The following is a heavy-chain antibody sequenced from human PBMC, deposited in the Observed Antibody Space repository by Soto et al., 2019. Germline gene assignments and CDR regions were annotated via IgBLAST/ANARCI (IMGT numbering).Heavy chain of an antibody. CDR1: GFTFSSYA. CDR2: ISYDGSNK. Sequence: QVQLVESGGGVVQPGRSLRLSCAASGFTFSSYAMHWVRQAPGKGLEWVAVISYDGSNKYYADSVKGRFTISRDNSKNTLYLQMNSLRAEDTAVYYCARDSGYGGNHYLDYWGQETLVTVSS. J-gene: IGHJ4*02. CDR3: ARDSGYGGNHYLDY. D-gene: IGHD5-12*01. V-gene: IGHV3-30-3*01.